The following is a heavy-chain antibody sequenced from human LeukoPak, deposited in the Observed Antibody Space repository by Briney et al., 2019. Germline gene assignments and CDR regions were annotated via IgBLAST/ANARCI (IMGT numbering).Heavy chain of an antibody. J-gene: IGHJ4*02. V-gene: IGHV4-34*01. Sequence: SETLSLTCAVYGGSFSGYYWSWIRQPPGKGLEWIGEINHSGSTNYNLSLKSRVTISVDTSKNQFSLKLSSVTAADTAVYYCARSLRNTAFDYWGQGTLVTVSS. CDR2: INHSGST. CDR1: GGSFSGYY. CDR3: ARSLRNTAFDY. D-gene: IGHD2-2*02.